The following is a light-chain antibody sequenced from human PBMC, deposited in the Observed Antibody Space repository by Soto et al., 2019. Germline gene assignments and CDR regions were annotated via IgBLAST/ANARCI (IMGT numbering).Light chain of an antibody. CDR3: QQYYDWPIT. Sequence: DMVLTQSPGTLSLSPGERATLSCRASQSVSSSYLAWYQQKPGQAPRLLIYGASSRATGIPDRFSGSGSGTDFTLTISRLEPEDFAVYYCQQYYDWPITFGQGTRLEIK. V-gene: IGKV3-20*01. CDR2: GAS. CDR1: QSVSSSY. J-gene: IGKJ5*01.